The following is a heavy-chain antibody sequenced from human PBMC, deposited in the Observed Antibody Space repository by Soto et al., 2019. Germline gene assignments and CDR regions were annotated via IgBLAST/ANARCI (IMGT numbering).Heavy chain of an antibody. CDR3: ERGSYYDSSGYGDY. Sequence: DAVKVSCNASAYTFTCYYMHLVRHSPGQGLEWMGWINPNSGGTNYAQKFQGRFTMTRDTSISTAYMELSRLRSDDTAVYYCERGSYYDSSGYGDYWGQGTLVTVS. V-gene: IGHV1-2*02. J-gene: IGHJ4*02. CDR2: INPNSGGT. CDR1: AYTFTCYY. D-gene: IGHD3-22*01.